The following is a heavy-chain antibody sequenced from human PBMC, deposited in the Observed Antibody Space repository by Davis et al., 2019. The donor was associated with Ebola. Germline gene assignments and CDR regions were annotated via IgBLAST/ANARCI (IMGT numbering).Heavy chain of an antibody. Sequence: SETLSLTCAVYGGSFSGYYWSWIRQPPGKGLEWIGEINHSGSTNYNPSLKSRVTISVDTSKNQFSLKLSSVTAADTAVYYCARGNYVHAFDIWGQGTMVTVSS. CDR3: ARGNYVHAFDI. CDR2: INHSGST. J-gene: IGHJ3*02. CDR1: GGSFSGYY. V-gene: IGHV4-34*01. D-gene: IGHD3-10*02.